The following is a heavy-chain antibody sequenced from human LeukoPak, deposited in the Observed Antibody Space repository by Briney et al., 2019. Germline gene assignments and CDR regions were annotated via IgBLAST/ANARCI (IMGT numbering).Heavy chain of an antibody. V-gene: IGHV4-59*01. J-gene: IGHJ4*02. CDR3: ARATWLPVGLYYYASSGYYYYFDS. CDR1: GGSISSYY. CDR2: IYYSGST. Sequence: SETLSLTCTVSGGSISSYYWSWIRQPPGKGLEWIGYIYYSGSTNYNPSLKSRVPISVDTSKNQFPLKLSSVTAADTAVYYCARATWLPVGLYYYASSGYYYYFDSWGQGTLVTVSP. D-gene: IGHD3-22*01.